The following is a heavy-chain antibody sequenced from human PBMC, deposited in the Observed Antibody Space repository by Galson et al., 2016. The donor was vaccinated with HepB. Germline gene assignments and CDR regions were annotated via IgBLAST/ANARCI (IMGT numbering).Heavy chain of an antibody. D-gene: IGHD1-7*01. CDR3: ARDSTGTTDQRID. CDR2: ISSSSSYI. CDR1: GFIFSDYN. Sequence: SLRLSCAASGFIFSDYNMHWVRQAPGKGLDWVSSISSSSSYIYYVDSVKGRFTISRDNAKNSLYLQMNSLTADDTAVYYCARDSTGTTDQRIDWGQGTLVTVSS. V-gene: IGHV3-21*01. J-gene: IGHJ4*02.